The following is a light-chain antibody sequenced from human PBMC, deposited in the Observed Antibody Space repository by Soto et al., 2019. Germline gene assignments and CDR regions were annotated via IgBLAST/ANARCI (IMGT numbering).Light chain of an antibody. J-gene: IGKJ1*01. CDR3: QQYKTFWT. CDR1: KNINTW. Sequence: DIQMTQSPSTLSASVGDRVTITCRASKNINTWVAWYQQKPGKAPKLLIYDASSLGSGGPSRVSGRGSWTEVHLHICRLQPDYFATYYCQQYKTFWTFGPGTKVEIK. CDR2: DAS. V-gene: IGKV1-5*01.